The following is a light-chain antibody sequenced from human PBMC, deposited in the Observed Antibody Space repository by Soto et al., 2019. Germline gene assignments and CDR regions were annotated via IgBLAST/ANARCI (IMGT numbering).Light chain of an antibody. CDR2: AAS. V-gene: IGKV1-39*01. Sequence: QITKYPSSLSASVGDRITITCRASQSISRYLNWYQHKPGKAPKLLINAASSLERGVPSRFSGGGSGTDFTLNISSLHPDDFATYYCQQNGRATPWT. CDR1: QSISRY. CDR3: QQNGRATPWT. J-gene: IGKJ1*01.